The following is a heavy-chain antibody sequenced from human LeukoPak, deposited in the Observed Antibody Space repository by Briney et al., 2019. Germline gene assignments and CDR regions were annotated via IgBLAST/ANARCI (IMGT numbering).Heavy chain of an antibody. V-gene: IGHV3-30*02. D-gene: IGHD5-12*01. Sequence: PGGSLRLSCAASGFTFSSYGMHWVRQAPGKGLEWVAFIRYDGSNKYYADSVKGRFTISRDNSKNTLYLQMNSLRAEDTAVYYCAKDYSGYDVRRGFDYWGQGTLVTVSS. CDR2: IRYDGSNK. CDR1: GFTFSSYG. J-gene: IGHJ4*02. CDR3: AKDYSGYDVRRGFDY.